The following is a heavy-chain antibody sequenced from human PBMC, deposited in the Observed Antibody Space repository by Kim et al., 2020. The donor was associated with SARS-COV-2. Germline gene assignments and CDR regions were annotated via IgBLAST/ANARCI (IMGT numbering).Heavy chain of an antibody. D-gene: IGHD2-2*02. CDR1: GYTFTGYY. Sequence: ASVKVSCKASGYTFTGYYMHWVRQAPGQGLEWMGWINPNSGGTNYAQKFQGRVTMTRDTSISTAYMELSRLRSDDTAVYYCARGWPDCSSTSCYTGWFDPWGQGTLVTVSS. CDR3: ARGWPDCSSTSCYTGWFDP. CDR2: INPNSGGT. J-gene: IGHJ5*02. V-gene: IGHV1-2*02.